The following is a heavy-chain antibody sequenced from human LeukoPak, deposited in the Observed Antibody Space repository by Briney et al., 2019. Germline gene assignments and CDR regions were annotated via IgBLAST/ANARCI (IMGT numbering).Heavy chain of an antibody. V-gene: IGHV5-51*01. Sequence: GESLKISCKGSGYSFTSYWIGWVRQMPGKGLEWMGIIYPGDSDTRYSPSFQGQVTISADKSISTTYLQWSSLKASDTAMYYCARQSTNMVRGVGAFDIWGQGTMVTVSS. CDR2: IYPGDSDT. D-gene: IGHD3-10*01. CDR1: GYSFTSYW. CDR3: ARQSTNMVRGVGAFDI. J-gene: IGHJ3*02.